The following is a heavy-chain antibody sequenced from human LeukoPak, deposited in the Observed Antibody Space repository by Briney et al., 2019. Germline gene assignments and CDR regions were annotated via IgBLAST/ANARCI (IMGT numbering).Heavy chain of an antibody. CDR2: ISYDGSNT. Sequence: GGSLRLSCAASGFTFNSYAMNWVRQAPGKGLEWVAVISYDGSNTYYADSVEGRFTISRDSSKNTLYLQMNSLRTEDTALYYCARLGGSSNWYWSDYWGQGTLVTVSS. CDR1: GFTFNSYA. V-gene: IGHV3-30*01. CDR3: ARLGGSSNWYWSDY. D-gene: IGHD6-13*01. J-gene: IGHJ4*02.